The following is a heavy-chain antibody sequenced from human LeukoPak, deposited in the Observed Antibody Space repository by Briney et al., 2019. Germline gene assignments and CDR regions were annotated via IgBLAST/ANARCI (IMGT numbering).Heavy chain of an antibody. V-gene: IGHV3-23*01. CDR2: IGPSGGNT. CDR3: AKDSKMSYYGSGSHYDY. Sequence: PGGSLRLSCAASGITFSNYFMSWVRQAPGKGLEWVSAIGPSGGNTYYADSVKGRFTISRDNSKNTLYLQMTSLRAEETAVYYCAKDSKMSYYGSGSHYDYWGQGTLVTASS. J-gene: IGHJ4*02. D-gene: IGHD3-10*01. CDR1: GITFSNYF.